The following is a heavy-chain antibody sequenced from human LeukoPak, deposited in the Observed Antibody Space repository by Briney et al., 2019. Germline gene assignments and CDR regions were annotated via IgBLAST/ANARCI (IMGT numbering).Heavy chain of an antibody. CDR3: ARVRSGSLDY. Sequence: GGSLRLSCAASGFTFSSYSMNWVRQAPGKGLEWVSFIRSSSSDIYYADSVKGRFTISRDNAKNSLYLQMDSLRAEDTAVYYCARVRSGSLDYWGKGTLVSVSS. CDR2: IRSSSSDI. CDR1: GFTFSSYS. D-gene: IGHD1-26*01. J-gene: IGHJ4*01. V-gene: IGHV3-21*01.